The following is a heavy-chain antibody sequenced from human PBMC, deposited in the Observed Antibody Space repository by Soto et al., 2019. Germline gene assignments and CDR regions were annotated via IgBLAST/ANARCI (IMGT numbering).Heavy chain of an antibody. V-gene: IGHV4-39*01. CDR3: ARGGAYCSGGSCYIDY. D-gene: IGHD2-15*01. CDR1: GGSISSSSYY. J-gene: IGHJ4*02. CDR2: SYYSGST. Sequence: PSETLSLTCTVSGGSISSSSYYWGWIRQPPGRGLEWIGSSYYSGSTYYNPSLKSRVTISVDTSKNQFSLKLSSVTAADTAVYYCARGGAYCSGGSCYIDYWRQGTLVTVSS.